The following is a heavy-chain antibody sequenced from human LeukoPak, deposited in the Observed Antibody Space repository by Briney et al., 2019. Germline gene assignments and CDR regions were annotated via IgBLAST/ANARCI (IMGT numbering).Heavy chain of an antibody. CDR3: ALVVTLANGDAFDI. D-gene: IGHD4-23*01. CDR2: INHSGST. Sequence: SETLSLTCAVYGGSFSGYYWSWIRQPPGKGLEWIGEINHSGSTYYNPSLKSRVTISVDTSKNQFSLKLSSVTAADTAVYYCALVVTLANGDAFDIWGQGAMVTVSS. CDR1: GGSFSGYY. J-gene: IGHJ3*02. V-gene: IGHV4-34*01.